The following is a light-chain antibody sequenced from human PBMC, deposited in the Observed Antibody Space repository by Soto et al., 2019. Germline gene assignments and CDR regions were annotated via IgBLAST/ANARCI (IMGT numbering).Light chain of an antibody. CDR2: KVF. J-gene: IGKJ2*01. V-gene: IGKV2-30*02. CDR1: QSLVHADGSTY. Sequence: DVVMTQSPLSLPVTLGQSASISCTSSQSLVHADGSTYLNWLQQRPGQSPRRLIYKVFNRDSGVPDRFSGSASGSEFTLTISRVEAEDIGVYYCMQTAHWPYTFGRGTKLEIK. CDR3: MQTAHWPYT.